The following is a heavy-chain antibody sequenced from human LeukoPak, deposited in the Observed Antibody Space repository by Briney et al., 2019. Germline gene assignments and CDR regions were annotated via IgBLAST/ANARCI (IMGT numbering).Heavy chain of an antibody. D-gene: IGHD3-10*01. V-gene: IGHV1-8*01. J-gene: IGHJ4*02. CDR2: MNPNSGNT. CDR3: ARVKWFGELLLDY. Sequence: ASVKVSCKASGYTFTSYDINWVRQATGQGLEWMGWMNPNSGNTGYAQKFQGRVTMTRDTSISTAYMELSRLRSDDTAVYYCARVKWFGELLLDYWGQGTLVTVSS. CDR1: GYTFTSYD.